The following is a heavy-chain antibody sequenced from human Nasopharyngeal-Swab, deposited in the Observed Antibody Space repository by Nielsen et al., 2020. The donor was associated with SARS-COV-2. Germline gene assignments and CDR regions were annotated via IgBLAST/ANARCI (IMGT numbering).Heavy chain of an antibody. D-gene: IGHD2-2*01. Sequence: VRQAPGEGLEWVGRIKSKTDGGTTDYAAPVKGRFTISRDDSKNTLYLQMNSLKTEDTAVYYCTTVRLHCSSTSCYRWFDPWGQGTLVTVSS. CDR3: TTVRLHCSSTSCYRWFDP. J-gene: IGHJ5*02. V-gene: IGHV3-15*01. CDR2: IKSKTDGGTT.